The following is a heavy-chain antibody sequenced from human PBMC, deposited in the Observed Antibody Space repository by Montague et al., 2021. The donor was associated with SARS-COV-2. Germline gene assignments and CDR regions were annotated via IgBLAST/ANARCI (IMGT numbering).Heavy chain of an antibody. Sequence: SDTLSLTRTVSGGSISSSSYYWGWIRQPPGKGLEWIGSIYYSGSTYYNPSLKSRVTISVDTSKNQFSLKLSSVTVADTAVYYCARQGRISMVRLDWFDPWGQGTLVTVSS. CDR2: IYYSGST. D-gene: IGHD3-10*01. V-gene: IGHV4-39*01. CDR3: ARQGRISMVRLDWFDP. J-gene: IGHJ5*02. CDR1: GGSISSSSYY.